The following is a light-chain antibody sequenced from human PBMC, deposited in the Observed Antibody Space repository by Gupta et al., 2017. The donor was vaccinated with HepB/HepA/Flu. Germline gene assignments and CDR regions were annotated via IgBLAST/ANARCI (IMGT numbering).Light chain of an antibody. J-gene: IGKJ2*04. CDR1: QSISSW. V-gene: IGKV1-5*03. Sequence: DTQMTQSPSTLSASVGDRVTITCRASQSISSWLAWYQQKPGKAPKLMIYKASILESGVPSRFSGSGSGTEFTLSSSRLQPDYFATYYCQQNGDYRSFGQGTKLEIK. CDR2: KAS. CDR3: QQNGDYRS.